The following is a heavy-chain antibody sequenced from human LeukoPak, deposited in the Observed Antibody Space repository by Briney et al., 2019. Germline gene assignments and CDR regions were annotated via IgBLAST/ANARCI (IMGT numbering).Heavy chain of an antibody. V-gene: IGHV4-59*01. D-gene: IGHD1-26*01. J-gene: IGHJ4*02. Sequence: PSGTLSLTCTVSSGSISSYYWSWIRQPPGKGLEWIGYVYYSGRINYNPSLKSRVTISLDTSKNQFSLKLRSVTAADTAVYYCAGAYSGTYYYFDYWGQGTLVTVSS. CDR3: AGAYSGTYYYFDY. CDR1: SGSISSYY. CDR2: VYYSGRI.